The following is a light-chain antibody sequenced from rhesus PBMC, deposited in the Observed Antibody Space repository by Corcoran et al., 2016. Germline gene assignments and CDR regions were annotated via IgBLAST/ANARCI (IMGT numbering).Light chain of an antibody. Sequence: DIQMTQSPSSLSASVGDRVTITCRARQGLSSYLNWYQQKPGKAPKHLIYKASSLQSGVPSRFSGSRSRTDFTLTISSLQPEDFATDYCLQYNSEPWTFGQGTKVEIK. V-gene: IGKV1S21*01. CDR1: QGLSSY. CDR2: KAS. CDR3: LQYNSEPWT. J-gene: IGKJ1*01.